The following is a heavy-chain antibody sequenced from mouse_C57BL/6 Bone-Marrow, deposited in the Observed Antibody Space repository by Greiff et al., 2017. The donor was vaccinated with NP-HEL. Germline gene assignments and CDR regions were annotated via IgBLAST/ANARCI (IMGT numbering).Heavy chain of an antibody. CDR1: GFTFSSYA. V-gene: IGHV5-4*03. CDR3: ARVNYYGSSYDY. D-gene: IGHD1-1*01. CDR2: ISDGGSYT. J-gene: IGHJ2*01. Sequence: EVKLEESGGGLVKPGGSLKLSCAASGFTFSSYAMSWVRQTPEKRLEWVATISDGGSYTYYPDNVKGRFTISRDNAKNNLYLQMSHLKSEDTAMYYCARVNYYGSSYDYWGKGTTLTVSS.